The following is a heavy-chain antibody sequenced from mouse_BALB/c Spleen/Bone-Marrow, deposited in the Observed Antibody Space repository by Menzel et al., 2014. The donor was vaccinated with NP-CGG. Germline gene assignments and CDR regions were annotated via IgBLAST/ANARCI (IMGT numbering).Heavy chain of an antibody. CDR1: GYTFTSYW. J-gene: IGHJ2*01. V-gene: IGHV1-69*02. D-gene: IGHD2-13*01. Sequence: QVQLQQSGADLVKPGASVKLSCKASGYTFTSYWMHWVKQRPGQGLEWIGEIDPSDSYTNYNQKFKGKATLTVDKSSSTAYMQLSSLTSEDSAVYYCARGLHGDSVYWGQGTTLTVSS. CDR2: IDPSDSYT. CDR3: ARGLHGDSVY.